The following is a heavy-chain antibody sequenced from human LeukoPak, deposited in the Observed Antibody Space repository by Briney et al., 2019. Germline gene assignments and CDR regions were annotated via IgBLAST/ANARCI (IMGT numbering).Heavy chain of an antibody. D-gene: IGHD2-15*01. CDR3: ARGDIVVKPTAGLTNDMDV. CDR1: GYTFTDYY. V-gene: IGHV1-2*02. CDR2: INPNSGGT. Sequence: ASVKVSCKASGYTFTDYYMHWVRQAPGQGLEWMGWINPNSGGTNYAQKFQGRVTMTGDTSISTAYMELSRLTSDDTAVYYCARGDIVVKPTAGLTNDMDVWGQGTTVIVSS. J-gene: IGHJ6*02.